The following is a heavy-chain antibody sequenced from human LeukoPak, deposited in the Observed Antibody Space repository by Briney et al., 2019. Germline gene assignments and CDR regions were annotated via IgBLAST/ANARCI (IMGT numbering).Heavy chain of an antibody. CDR2: IIPILGIA. CDR1: GGTFSSYA. Sequence: ASVKVSCKASGGTFSSYAISWVRQAPGQGLEWIGRIIPILGIANYAQKFQGRVTITANKSTSTAYMELSSLRSEDTAVYYCARERAGYCSGGSCYSDNYYYYYGMDVWGQGTTVTVSS. D-gene: IGHD2-15*01. CDR3: ARERAGYCSGGSCYSDNYYYYYGMDV. J-gene: IGHJ6*02. V-gene: IGHV1-69*04.